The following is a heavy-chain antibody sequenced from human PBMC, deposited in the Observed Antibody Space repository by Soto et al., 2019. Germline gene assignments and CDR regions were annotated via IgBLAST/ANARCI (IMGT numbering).Heavy chain of an antibody. CDR3: ARGEYYGSGSKGRAFDI. CDR2: INPSGGNT. Sequence: ASVKISCKASGYTLTSYGISWVRQAHGQGLEWMGIINPSGGNTDYAQKFQGRVTMTRNTSTSTAYMELSSLRSEDTAVYYCARGEYYGSGSKGRAFDIWGQGTMVTV. V-gene: IGHV1-8*02. J-gene: IGHJ3*02. D-gene: IGHD3-10*01. CDR1: GYTLTSYG.